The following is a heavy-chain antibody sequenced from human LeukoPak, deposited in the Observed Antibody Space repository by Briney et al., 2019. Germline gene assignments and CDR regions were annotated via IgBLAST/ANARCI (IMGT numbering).Heavy chain of an antibody. V-gene: IGHV1-2*02. CDR2: INPKSGGT. J-gene: IGHJ3*02. Sequence: ASVKVSCKASGYTFTGFYMQWVRQAPGQGLEWMGCINPKSGGTNYAQRFQGRVTMTRDTSISTAYMELNRLTSDDTAVYYCARGGKVLNTEIRGALVSRDGFDIWGQGTMVTVSS. CDR1: GYTFTGFY. CDR3: ARGGKVLNTEIRGALVSRDGFDI. D-gene: IGHD3-10*01.